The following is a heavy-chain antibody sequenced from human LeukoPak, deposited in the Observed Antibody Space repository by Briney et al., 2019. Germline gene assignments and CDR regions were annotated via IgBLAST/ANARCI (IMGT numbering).Heavy chain of an antibody. Sequence: PGGSLRLSCAASGFTFSSYAMGWVRQAPGKGLEWVSAISGSGGGTYYADSVKGRFTISRDNSKNTLYLQMNSLRAEDTALYYCAKGLNYGDYDNWGQGTLVTVSS. V-gene: IGHV3-23*01. J-gene: IGHJ4*02. CDR3: AKGLNYGDYDN. CDR1: GFTFSSYA. D-gene: IGHD4-17*01. CDR2: ISGSGGGT.